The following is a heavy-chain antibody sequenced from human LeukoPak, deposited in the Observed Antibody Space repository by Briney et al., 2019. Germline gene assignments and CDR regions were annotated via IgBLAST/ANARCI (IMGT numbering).Heavy chain of an antibody. CDR2: TYYRSKWNN. J-gene: IGHJ2*01. D-gene: IGHD3-10*01. V-gene: IGHV6-1*01. Sequence: SQTLSLTCAFSGHGVSISSAPCTWVRQSPSRGLEWLGRTYYRSKWNNNYAISVKSRIIINPDTSKNQCSLRLNSVTPVDTGVYGRARLRGYFDLWGRGTLVTVSS. CDR1: GHGVSISSAP. CDR3: ARLRGYFDL.